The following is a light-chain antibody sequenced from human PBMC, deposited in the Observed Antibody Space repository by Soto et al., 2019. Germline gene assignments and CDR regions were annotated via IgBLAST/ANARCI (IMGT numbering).Light chain of an antibody. CDR2: GAS. V-gene: IGKV3-20*01. Sequence: EIVLTQSPGTLSLSPGERATLSCRASQSVSSSFLAWYQQKPGQAPRLLIYGASNRATGIPDRCSGSGSGTDFTLTISILEPEDFAVYYCQQYVTSPCAFGQGTKVAIE. CDR1: QSVSSSF. J-gene: IGKJ1*01. CDR3: QQYVTSPCA.